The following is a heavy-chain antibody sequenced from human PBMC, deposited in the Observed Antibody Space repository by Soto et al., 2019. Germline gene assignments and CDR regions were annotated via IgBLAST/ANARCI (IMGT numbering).Heavy chain of an antibody. D-gene: IGHD3-10*01. J-gene: IGHJ6*02. CDR1: GFTFSSYA. V-gene: IGHV3-23*01. Sequence: PWGSLRLSCAASGFTFSSYAMSWVRQAPGKGLEWVSAISGSGGSTYYADSVKGRFTISRDNSKNTLYLQMNSLRAEDTAVYYCAKGLLWFGDDYYYGMDVWGQGTTVTVSS. CDR2: ISGSGGST. CDR3: AKGLLWFGDDYYYGMDV.